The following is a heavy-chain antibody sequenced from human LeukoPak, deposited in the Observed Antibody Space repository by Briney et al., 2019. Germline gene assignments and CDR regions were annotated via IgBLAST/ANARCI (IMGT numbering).Heavy chain of an antibody. CDR3: ARSLATSYYYMDV. CDR1: GFTFSSYG. V-gene: IGHV3-30*19. CDR2: ISYDGSNK. Sequence: PGGSLRLSCAASGFTFSSYGMHWVRQAPGKGLEWVAVISYDGSNKFYADSVKGRFTISRDNSKNTLHLQMNSLRAEDTAVYYCARSLATSYYYMDVWGKGTTVTVSS. D-gene: IGHD5-12*01. J-gene: IGHJ6*03.